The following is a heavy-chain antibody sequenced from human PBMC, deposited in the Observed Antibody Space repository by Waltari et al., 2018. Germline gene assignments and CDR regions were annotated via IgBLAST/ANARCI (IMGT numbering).Heavy chain of an antibody. J-gene: IGHJ4*02. CDR1: GGSIDSGSYY. CDR2: IYTSGST. V-gene: IGHV4-61*02. D-gene: IGHD1-26*01. CDR3: ARGPLLSKVDY. Sequence: QVQLQESGPGLVKPSQTLSLTCTVSGGSIDSGSYYWRWIRQPAGKGLEWIGRIYTSGSTNYNPSLKSRVTISVDTSKNQFSMNLSSVTAADTAVYYCARGPLLSKVDYWGQGTLVTVSS.